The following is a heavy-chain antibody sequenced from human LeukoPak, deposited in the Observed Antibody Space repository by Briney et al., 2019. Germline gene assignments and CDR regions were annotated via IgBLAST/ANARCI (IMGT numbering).Heavy chain of an antibody. V-gene: IGHV3-33*01. CDR1: GFTFSTYG. CDR3: ARGGGSYDYYFDY. Sequence: PGRSLRLSCAASGFTFSTYGMHWVRQAPGKGLEWVAVIWYDGSNKYYADSVKGRFTISRDNSKNTLYLQMNSLRAEDTAVYYCARGGGSYDYYFDYWGQGTLVTVSS. D-gene: IGHD1-26*01. CDR2: IWYDGSNK. J-gene: IGHJ4*02.